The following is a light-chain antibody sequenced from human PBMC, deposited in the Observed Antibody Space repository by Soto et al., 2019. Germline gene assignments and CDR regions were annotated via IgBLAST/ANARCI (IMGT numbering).Light chain of an antibody. V-gene: IGLV1-40*01. CDR3: QSYDSSLSAPYV. Sequence: QSVLTQAPSVSGAPGQRVTISCTGSSSNIGAGYDVHWYQKVPGTAPKLLIYGNNNRPSGVPDRFSGSKSGTSASLAITGLQAEDEADYYCQSYDSSLSAPYVFGTGTKSPS. CDR2: GNN. CDR1: SSNIGAGYD. J-gene: IGLJ1*01.